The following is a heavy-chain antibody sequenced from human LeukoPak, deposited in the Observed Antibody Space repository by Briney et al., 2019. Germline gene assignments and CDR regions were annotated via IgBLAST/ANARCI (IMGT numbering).Heavy chain of an antibody. Sequence: GGSLRLSCEASGFTFSENWMSWVRQAPGKGLEWVANMNQDGSGKYHVDSVRGRFTISRDNAKNSVYLQMNSLRAEDTAVYYCGSPILGGGHGDIWGQGTTVTVSS. V-gene: IGHV3-7*05. CDR2: MNQDGSGK. CDR3: GSPILGGGHGDI. J-gene: IGHJ6*02. D-gene: IGHD2-15*01. CDR1: GFTFSENW.